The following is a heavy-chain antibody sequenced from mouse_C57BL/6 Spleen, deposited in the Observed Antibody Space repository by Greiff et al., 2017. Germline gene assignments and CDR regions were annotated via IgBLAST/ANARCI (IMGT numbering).Heavy chain of an antibody. V-gene: IGHV3-6*01. D-gene: IGHD1-1*01. J-gene: IGHJ3*01. CDR3: ARSPYYCGPFAY. CDR2: ISYDGSN. CDR1: GYSITSGYY. Sequence: EVQRVESGPGLVKPSQSLSLTCSVTGYSITSGYYWNWIRQFPGNKLEWMGYISYDGSNNYNPSLKNRISITRDTSKNQFFLKLNSVTTEDTATYYCARSPYYCGPFAYWGQGTLVTVSA.